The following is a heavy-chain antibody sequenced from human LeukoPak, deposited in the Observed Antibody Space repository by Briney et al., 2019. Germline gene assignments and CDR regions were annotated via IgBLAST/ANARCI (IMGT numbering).Heavy chain of an antibody. CDR3: ARAGYSGSDFSV. V-gene: IGHV4-59*01. CDR2: IYHSGST. Sequence: PSETLSLTCTVSGGSMNTYYWSWIRHPPGKGLEWIGYIYHSGSTNYNPSLKSRVTMSVDTTKNQFSLKLSSVTAADTAVYYCARAGYSGSDFSVWGKGTTVTVSS. D-gene: IGHD5-12*01. CDR1: GGSMNTYY. J-gene: IGHJ6*04.